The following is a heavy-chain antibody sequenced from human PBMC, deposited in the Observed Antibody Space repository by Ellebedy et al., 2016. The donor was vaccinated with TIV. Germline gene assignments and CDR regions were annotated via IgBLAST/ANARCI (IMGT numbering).Heavy chain of an antibody. J-gene: IGHJ4*02. V-gene: IGHV4-4*02. D-gene: IGHD3-10*01. CDR1: GVSISGGDW. CDR3: ARGSEGFPL. Sequence: SETLSLTCAVSGVSISGGDWWSWVRQSPGKGLEWIGEIYHSGATSYNPSLKSRVSVSVDNSKNQFSLNLTSVTAADTAVYYCARGSEGFPLWGQGTPVTVSS. CDR2: IYHSGAT.